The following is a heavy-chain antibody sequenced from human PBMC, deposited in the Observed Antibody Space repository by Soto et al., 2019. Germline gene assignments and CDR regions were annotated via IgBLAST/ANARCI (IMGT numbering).Heavy chain of an antibody. V-gene: IGHV3-48*01. D-gene: IGHD5-12*01. CDR1: GFTFSSYS. CDR3: AGCYDDAFDI. CDR2: ISSSSSTI. J-gene: IGHJ3*02. Sequence: EVQLVESGGGLVQPGGSLRLSCAASGFTFSSYSMNWVRQAPGKGLEWVSYISSSSSTIYYADSVKGRFTISRDNAKNSLYLQMNSLRAEDTAVDYCAGCYDDAFDIWGQGKMVTVSS.